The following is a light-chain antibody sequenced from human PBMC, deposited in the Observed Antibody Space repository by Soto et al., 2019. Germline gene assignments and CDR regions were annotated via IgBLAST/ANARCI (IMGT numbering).Light chain of an antibody. V-gene: IGKV1-5*01. J-gene: IGKJ1*01. CDR3: QQYDSYSSGP. CDR1: QTINSW. Sequence: MRMSQSPSTLCASVVDRFTSTFRSSQTINSWLAWYQHKPGKAPKVLIFDASSLKTGVPSRFSGSGSGTEFTLTISNLQPDDFATYYCQQYDSYSSGPFGQGTKVDI. CDR2: DAS.